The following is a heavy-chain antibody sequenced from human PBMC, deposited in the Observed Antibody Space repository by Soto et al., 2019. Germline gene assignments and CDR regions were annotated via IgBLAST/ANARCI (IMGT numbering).Heavy chain of an antibody. CDR1: GGSISRSVYY. D-gene: IGHD3-22*01. CDR3: ARSDSRGWPFLVDS. Sequence: QVQLQESGPGLVKPSQTLSLTCTVSGGSISRSVYYWSWIRQHPGKGLEWIGYIYYSGSTYYNPSLKSRVTMSVDTSKNQLSLKLSSLTAADTAVYYCARSDSRGWPFLVDSWGQGILVTVSS. J-gene: IGHJ4*02. V-gene: IGHV4-31*03. CDR2: IYYSGST.